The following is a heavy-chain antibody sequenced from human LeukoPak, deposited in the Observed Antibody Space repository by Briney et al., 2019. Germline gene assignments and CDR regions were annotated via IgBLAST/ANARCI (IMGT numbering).Heavy chain of an antibody. D-gene: IGHD6-19*01. CDR3: ARGQYSSGWYYYYYYYMDV. CDR2: MNPNSGNT. CDR1: GYTFTSYG. V-gene: IGHV1-8*03. Sequence: ASVKVSCKASGYTFTSYGITWVRQATGQGLEWMGWMNPNSGNTGYAQKFQGRVTITRNTSISTAYMELSSLRSEDTAVYYCARGQYSSGWYYYYYYYMDVWGKGTTVTVSS. J-gene: IGHJ6*03.